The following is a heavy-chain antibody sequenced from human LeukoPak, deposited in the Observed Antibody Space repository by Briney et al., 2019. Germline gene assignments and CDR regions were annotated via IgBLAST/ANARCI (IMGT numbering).Heavy chain of an antibody. D-gene: IGHD2-2*01. CDR2: ISAYNGNI. V-gene: IGHV1-18*01. CDR3: ARVPAAIPYGDY. J-gene: IGHJ4*02. CDR1: GYTLSSYG. Sequence: ASVKVSCKASGYTLSSYGISWVRQAPGQGLEWMGWISAYNGNINYAQKFRGRVTMTTDTSTNTAYMELRSLRSDDTAVYYCARVPAAIPYGDYWGQGTLVTVSS.